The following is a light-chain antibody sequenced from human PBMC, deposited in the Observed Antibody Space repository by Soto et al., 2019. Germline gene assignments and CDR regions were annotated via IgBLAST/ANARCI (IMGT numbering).Light chain of an antibody. J-gene: IGKJ5*01. V-gene: IGKV1-9*01. Sequence: DIQVTQSPSSLSAFVGDIVALSCQTSQRVDSYIHWYQHQSGKPPKLLVYSASTLQSGVPSRFSGSGSGPDFTLTISSLQPEDSATYFCQQLNSYPQTFGQGTRLEIK. CDR1: QRVDSY. CDR2: SAS. CDR3: QQLNSYPQT.